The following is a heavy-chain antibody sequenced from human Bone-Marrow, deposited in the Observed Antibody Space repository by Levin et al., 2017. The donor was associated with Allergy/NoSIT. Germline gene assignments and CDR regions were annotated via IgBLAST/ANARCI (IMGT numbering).Heavy chain of an antibody. Sequence: ASVKVSCKVSGYTLTELSMHWVRQAPGKGLEWMGGFDPEDGETIYAQKFQGRVTMTEDTSTDTAYMELSSLRSEDTAVYYCATEVAAVRLGVVEYYFDYWGQGTLVTVSS. CDR2: FDPEDGET. V-gene: IGHV1-24*01. CDR1: GYTLTELS. D-gene: IGHD3-16*01. CDR3: ATEVAAVRLGVVEYYFDY. J-gene: IGHJ4*02.